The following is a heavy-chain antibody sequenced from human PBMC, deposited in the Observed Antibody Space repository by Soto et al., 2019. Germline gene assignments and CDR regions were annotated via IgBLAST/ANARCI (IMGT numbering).Heavy chain of an antibody. Sequence: SETLSLTCTVSGGSISSYYWSWIRQPPGKGLEWIGYIYYSGSTNYNPSLMSRVTISVDTSKNQFSLKLSSVTAADTAVYYCARGFHVSSWTGNWFDPWGQGTLVTVSS. D-gene: IGHD6-13*01. CDR3: ARGFHVSSWTGNWFDP. CDR1: GGSISSYY. J-gene: IGHJ5*02. V-gene: IGHV4-59*01. CDR2: IYYSGST.